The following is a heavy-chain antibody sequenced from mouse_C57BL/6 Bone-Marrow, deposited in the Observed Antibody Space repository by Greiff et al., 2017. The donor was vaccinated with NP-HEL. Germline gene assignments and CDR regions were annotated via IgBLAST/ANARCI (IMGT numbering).Heavy chain of an antibody. CDR1: GFTFSSYA. CDR2: ISDGGSYT. J-gene: IGHJ2*01. D-gene: IGHD1-1*01. V-gene: IGHV5-4*03. CDR3: ARLLLLYFDY. Sequence: EVKLMESGGGLVKPGGSLKLSCAASGFTFSSYAMSWVRQTPEKRLAWVATISDGGSYTYYPDNVKGRFTISRDNAKNNLYLQMSHLKSEDTAMYYCARLLLLYFDYWGQGTTLTVSS.